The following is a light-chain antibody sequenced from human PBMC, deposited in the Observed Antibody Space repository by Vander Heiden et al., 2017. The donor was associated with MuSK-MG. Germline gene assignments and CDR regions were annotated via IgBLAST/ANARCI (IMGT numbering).Light chain of an antibody. CDR1: QSISSY. J-gene: IGKJ3*01. CDR2: AAS. CDR3: QQSYSTPFT. V-gene: IGKV1-39*01. Sequence: RVTITCRASQSISSYLNWYQQKPGKAPKLLIYAASSLQSGVPSRFSGSGSGTDFTLTISSLQPEDFATYYCQQSYSTPFTFGPGTKVDIK.